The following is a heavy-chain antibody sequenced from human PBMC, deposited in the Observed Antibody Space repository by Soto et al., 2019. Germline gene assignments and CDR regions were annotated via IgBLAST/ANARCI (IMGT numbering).Heavy chain of an antibody. D-gene: IGHD3-9*01. CDR2: INPSSGGT. V-gene: IGHV1-2*02. Sequence: ASVKVSCKASGYTFSGYYMHWVRQAPGQGLEWMGWINPSSGGTKFAEKFQGRVTMTRDTSISTAYMELSRLRSDDTAVYYCARVPYDILTGYYIGGGFDPWGQGTLVTVSS. CDR3: ARVPYDILTGYYIGGGFDP. CDR1: GYTFSGYY. J-gene: IGHJ5*02.